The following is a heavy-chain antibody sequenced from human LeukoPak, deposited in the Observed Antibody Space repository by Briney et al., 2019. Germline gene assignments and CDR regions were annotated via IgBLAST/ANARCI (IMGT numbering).Heavy chain of an antibody. CDR2: ISWNSGDI. D-gene: IGHD6-19*01. CDR3: AKGKDVAVAGTFDY. Sequence: GRSLRLSCAASGFTFDDYAMHWVRQAPGKGLEWVSGISWNSGDIGYADSVKGRFTISRDNAKNSLYLLMNSLRVEDMALYYCAKGKDVAVAGTFDYWGQGTLVTVSS. CDR1: GFTFDDYA. V-gene: IGHV3-9*03. J-gene: IGHJ4*02.